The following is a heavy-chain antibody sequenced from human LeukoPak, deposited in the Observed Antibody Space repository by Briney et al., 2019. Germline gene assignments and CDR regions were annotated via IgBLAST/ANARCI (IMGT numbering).Heavy chain of an antibody. CDR1: GFTFDDYA. CDR3: AKDITPPYCSGGSCYRQSDAFDI. V-gene: IGHV3-43D*03. Sequence: GGSLRLSCAASGFTFDDYAMHWVRQAPGKGLEWVSLISCDGGSTYYADSVKGRFTISRDNSKNSLYLQMNSLRAEDTALYYCAKDITPPYCSGGSCYRQSDAFDIWGQGTMVTVSS. D-gene: IGHD2-15*01. J-gene: IGHJ3*02. CDR2: ISCDGGST.